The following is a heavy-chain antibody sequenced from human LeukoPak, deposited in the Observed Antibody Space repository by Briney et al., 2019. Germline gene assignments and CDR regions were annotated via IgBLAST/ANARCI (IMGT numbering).Heavy chain of an antibody. Sequence: SETLFLTCTVSGGSISSGGYYWSWIRQHPGKGLEWIGYIYYSGSTYYNPSLKSRVTMSVDTSKNQFSLKLSSVTAADTAVYYCAFLLAGVSDGYDNAFDIWGQGTMVTVSS. CDR2: IYYSGST. CDR3: AFLLAGVSDGYDNAFDI. J-gene: IGHJ3*02. CDR1: GGSISSGGYY. V-gene: IGHV4-31*03. D-gene: IGHD3-22*01.